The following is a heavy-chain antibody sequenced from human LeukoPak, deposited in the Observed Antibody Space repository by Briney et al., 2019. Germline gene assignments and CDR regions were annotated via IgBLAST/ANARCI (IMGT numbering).Heavy chain of an antibody. V-gene: IGHV4-4*07. J-gene: IGHJ5*02. D-gene: IGHD3-10*01. CDR1: GRSIRSVY. CDR3: ARGSGSGTSPIDL. CDR2: IYATDLT. Sequence: PSETLSLTCTVSGRSIRSVYWNWIRQSAGKGLEWIGRIYATDLTNYNPSLKSRLTLSVDMSKNELSLTLKSVTAADTAVYYCARGSGSGTSPIDLWGHGALVTVFS.